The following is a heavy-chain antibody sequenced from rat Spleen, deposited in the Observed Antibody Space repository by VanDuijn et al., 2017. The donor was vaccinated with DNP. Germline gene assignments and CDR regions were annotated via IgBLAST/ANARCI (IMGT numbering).Heavy chain of an antibody. CDR3: ARPDY. V-gene: IGHV5-31*01. CDR2: ISYDGGNT. Sequence: EVQLVESGGDLVQPGGSLKLSCVASGFTFNYFWMAWVRQVPGKGLEWVASISYDGGNTYHRDSVKGRFTISRDNAKSSLYLQMDSLRSEDMATYYCARPDYWGQGVMVTVSS. CDR1: GFTFNYFW. J-gene: IGHJ2*01.